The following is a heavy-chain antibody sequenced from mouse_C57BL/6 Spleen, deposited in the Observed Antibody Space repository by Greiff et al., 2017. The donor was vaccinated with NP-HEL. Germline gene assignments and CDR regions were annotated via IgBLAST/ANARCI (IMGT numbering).Heavy chain of an antibody. CDR1: GFNIKDYY. V-gene: IGHV14-1*01. J-gene: IGHJ3*01. CDR2: IDPEDGDT. Sequence: EVQLQQSGAELVRPGASVKLSCSASGFNIKDYYMHWVKQRPEQGLEWIGRIDPEDGDTEYAPKFQGKATMTADTYSNTADLQHSSLTSEDTAVYYCTTSYYYGSRGFAYWGQGTLVTVSA. CDR3: TTSYYYGSRGFAY. D-gene: IGHD1-1*01.